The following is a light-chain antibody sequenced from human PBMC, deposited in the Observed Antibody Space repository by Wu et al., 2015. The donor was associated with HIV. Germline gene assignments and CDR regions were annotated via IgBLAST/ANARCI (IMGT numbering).Light chain of an antibody. V-gene: IGKV3-20*01. CDR3: QHYGSSTWT. CDR1: QSVSSSY. CDR2: ATS. Sequence: EIVLTQSPGALSLSAGERATLSCRTSQSVSSSYLAWYQQKPGQAPRLLIFATSSRATGVPHRFSGSGSGTDFTLTISRLEPEDFAVYFCQHYGSSTWTFGPGTKVEIK. J-gene: IGKJ1*01.